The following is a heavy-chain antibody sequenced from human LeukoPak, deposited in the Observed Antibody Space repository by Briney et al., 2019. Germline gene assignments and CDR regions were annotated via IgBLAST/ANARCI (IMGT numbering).Heavy chain of an antibody. D-gene: IGHD2/OR15-2a*01. CDR3: ARFAIADDY. CDR2: INPNSGGT. V-gene: IGHV1-2*02. CDR1: GYTFTGYY. Sequence: ASEKVSCKASGYTFTGYYIHWVRQAPGQGLEWMGWINPNSGGTNYAQKFQGRVTMTRDTSISTAYMELSRLTSDDTAVYYCARFAIADDYWGQGTLVTVSS. J-gene: IGHJ4*02.